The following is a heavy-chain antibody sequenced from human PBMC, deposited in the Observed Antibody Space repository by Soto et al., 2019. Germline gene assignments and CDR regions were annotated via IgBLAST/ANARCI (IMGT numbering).Heavy chain of an antibody. CDR2: IGFGTTTI. J-gene: IGHJ4*02. V-gene: IGHV3-48*02. Sequence: EVQLVESGGGLVQPGGSLRLSCAASGFSFSSYTMNWVRQAPGKGLEWVSYIGFGTTTIYYADSVKGRFTISRDNAQNSLYLQMNSLRDEDTAVDYCARDHLIALDYWVQGTLVTVS. CDR3: ARDHLIALDY. CDR1: GFSFSSYT.